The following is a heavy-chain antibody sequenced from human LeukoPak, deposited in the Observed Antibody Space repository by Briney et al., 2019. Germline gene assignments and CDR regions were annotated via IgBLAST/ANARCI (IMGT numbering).Heavy chain of an antibody. CDR1: GFTFSSYA. J-gene: IGHJ4*02. D-gene: IGHD3-10*01. CDR2: ISGSGGTT. Sequence: GGSLRLSCAASGFTFSSYALSWVRQAPRKGLEWVSAISGSGGTTYYADSVKGRFTISRDNSKNTLYLQMNSLRAEDTAVYYCSGLWFGEDYWGQGTLVTVSS. CDR3: SGLWFGEDY. V-gene: IGHV3-23*01.